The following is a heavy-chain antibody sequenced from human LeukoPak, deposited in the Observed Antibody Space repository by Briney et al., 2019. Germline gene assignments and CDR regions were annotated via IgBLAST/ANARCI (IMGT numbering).Heavy chain of an antibody. CDR1: GFTFSSYS. D-gene: IGHD6-19*01. Sequence: GGSLRLSCAASGFTFSSYSMNWVRQALGKGLEWVSSISSSSSYIYYADSVKGRFTISRDNAKNSLYLQMNSLRAEDTAVYYCARDDFQWLASFDYWGQGTLVTVSS. CDR2: ISSSSSYI. V-gene: IGHV3-21*01. CDR3: ARDDFQWLASFDY. J-gene: IGHJ4*02.